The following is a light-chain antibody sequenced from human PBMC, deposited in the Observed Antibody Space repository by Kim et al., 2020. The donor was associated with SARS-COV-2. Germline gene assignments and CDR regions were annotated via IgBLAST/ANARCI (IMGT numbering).Light chain of an antibody. Sequence: GKKVTVSCSGSISNMGNNYVTWYQQLPGTAPKLLIYDNNKRPSGIPDRFSGSRSGTSATLGITGLQTGDEADYSCGTWDSSLSVWVFGGGTQLTVL. J-gene: IGLJ3*02. V-gene: IGLV1-51*01. CDR2: DNN. CDR1: ISNMGNNY. CDR3: GTWDSSLSVWV.